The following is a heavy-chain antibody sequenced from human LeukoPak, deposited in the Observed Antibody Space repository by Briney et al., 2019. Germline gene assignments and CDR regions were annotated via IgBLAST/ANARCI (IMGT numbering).Heavy chain of an antibody. V-gene: IGHV4-59*01. CDR3: ARDWELGY. J-gene: IGHJ4*02. CDR1: GGSISDWY. CDR2: YYSGST. D-gene: IGHD1-26*01. Sequence: SETLSLTCTISGGSISDWYWNWIRQPPGKGLEWIGYYYSGSTKYNPSLESRVTISFDTSKSQFSLKLRSMTAADTAVYYCARDWELGYWGRGTLVTVSS.